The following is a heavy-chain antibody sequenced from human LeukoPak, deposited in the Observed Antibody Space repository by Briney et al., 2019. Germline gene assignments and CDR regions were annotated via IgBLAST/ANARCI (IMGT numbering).Heavy chain of an antibody. Sequence: ASVKVSCKASGYSFTTYGVGWVRQAPGQGLQWMGWINPKSGGRNFALQFPDRVTMTRDTSISTAYMELRSLESDDTAVYYCARAPPLPLGPFTLTGAFDVWGRGTMVTVSS. D-gene: IGHD3/OR15-3a*01. CDR3: ARAPPLPLGPFTLTGAFDV. CDR2: INPKSGGR. CDR1: GYSFTTYG. V-gene: IGHV1-2*02. J-gene: IGHJ3*01.